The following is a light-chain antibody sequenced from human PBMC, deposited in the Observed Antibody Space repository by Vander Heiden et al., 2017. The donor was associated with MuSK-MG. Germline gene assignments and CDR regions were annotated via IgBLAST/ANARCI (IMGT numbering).Light chain of an antibody. CDR3: QQDDSYPYT. CDR2: AAS. CDR1: QGISIY. J-gene: IGKJ2*01. Sequence: AIRMTQSPSSFSASTGDRVTITCRASQGISIYLAWYQQKPGKAPKLLIYAASTLQSGVPSRFSGSGSGTDFTLTISCLQSEDFATYYCQQDDSYPYTFGQGTKLEIK. V-gene: IGKV1-8*01.